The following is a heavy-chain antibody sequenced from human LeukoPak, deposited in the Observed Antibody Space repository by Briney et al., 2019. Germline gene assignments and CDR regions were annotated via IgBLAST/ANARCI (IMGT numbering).Heavy chain of an antibody. V-gene: IGHV4-39*01. J-gene: IGHJ4*02. D-gene: IGHD4-11*01. Sequence: PSETLSLTCTVSGGSISSSSYYWGWIRQPPGKGLEWIGSIYYSGSTYYNPSLKSRVTISVDTSKNQFSLKLSSVTAADTAVYYCARHESGLQYDYWGQGTLVTVSS. CDR1: GGSISSSSYY. CDR2: IYYSGST. CDR3: ARHESGLQYDY.